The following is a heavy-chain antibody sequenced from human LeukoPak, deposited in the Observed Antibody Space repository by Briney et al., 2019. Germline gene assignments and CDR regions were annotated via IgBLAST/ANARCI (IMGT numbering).Heavy chain of an antibody. CDR1: GFTFSSYA. V-gene: IGHV3-30-3*01. CDR3: ARDHGAVAGIFDY. D-gene: IGHD6-19*01. J-gene: IGHJ4*02. CDR2: ISYDGSNK. Sequence: PGRSLRLSCAASGFTFSSYAMHWVRQAPGKGLEWVAVISYDGSNKYYADFVKGRFTISRDNSKNTLYLQMNSLRAEDTAVYYCARDHGAVAGIFDYRGQGTLVTVSS.